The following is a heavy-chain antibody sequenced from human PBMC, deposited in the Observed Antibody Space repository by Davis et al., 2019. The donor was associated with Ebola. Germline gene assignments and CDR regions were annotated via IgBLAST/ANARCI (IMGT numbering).Heavy chain of an antibody. CDR2: IYPDDSDT. J-gene: IGHJ4*02. CDR3: ARQGGGSGRFTSFDY. D-gene: IGHD1-26*01. V-gene: IGHV5-51*01. CDR1: GYRFTSYW. Sequence: GESLKISCKGSGYRFTSYWIGWVRQMPGKGLEWMGIIYPDDSDTRYSPSFQGQVTLSADKSITTAYLQWRSLKASDTAMYYCARQGGGSGRFTSFDYWGQGTLITVSS.